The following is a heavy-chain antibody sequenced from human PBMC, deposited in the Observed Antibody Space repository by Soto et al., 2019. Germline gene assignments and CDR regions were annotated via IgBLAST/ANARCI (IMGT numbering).Heavy chain of an antibody. Sequence: SDTLSLTCTVSGGSISSISYYWGWIRQPPGKGLELIGSIYYSGSTYYNPSLKSRVTISVDTSKNQFSLKLSSVTAADTAVYYCARLTTVTDYYYYGMDXWGQVTTVTVS. CDR3: ARLTTVTDYYYYGMDX. J-gene: IGHJ6*02. CDR1: GGSISSISYY. V-gene: IGHV4-39*01. D-gene: IGHD4-4*01. CDR2: IYYSGST.